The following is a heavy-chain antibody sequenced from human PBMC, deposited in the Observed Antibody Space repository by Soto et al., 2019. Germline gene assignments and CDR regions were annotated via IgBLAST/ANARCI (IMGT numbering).Heavy chain of an antibody. V-gene: IGHV4-39*01. CDR1: GGSISSSRYY. Sequence: LSLTCTVSGGSISSSRYYWGWIRQPPGKGLEWTGSIYYSGSTYYNPSLKSRVTISVDTSKNQFSLKLSPVTAADTAVYYCARHTLGYSYGTTYYYYGMDVWGQGTTVTVSS. CDR2: IYYSGST. J-gene: IGHJ6*02. CDR3: ARHTLGYSYGTTYYYYGMDV. D-gene: IGHD5-18*01.